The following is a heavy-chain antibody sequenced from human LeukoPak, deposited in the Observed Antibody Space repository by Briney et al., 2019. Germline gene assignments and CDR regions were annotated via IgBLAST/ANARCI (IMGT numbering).Heavy chain of an antibody. CDR3: ALDIVATIDY. CDR1: GYTFTSYY. Sequence: ASVKVSCTASGYTFTSYYMHWVRQAPGQGLEWMGIINPSGGSTSYAQEFQGRVTMTRDTSTSTVYMELSSLRSEDTAVYYCALDIVATIDYWGQGTLVTVSS. D-gene: IGHD5-12*01. CDR2: INPSGGST. V-gene: IGHV1-46*01. J-gene: IGHJ4*02.